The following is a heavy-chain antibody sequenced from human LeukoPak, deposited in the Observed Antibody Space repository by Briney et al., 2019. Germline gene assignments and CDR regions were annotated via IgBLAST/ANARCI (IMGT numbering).Heavy chain of an antibody. CDR2: IYTSGST. D-gene: IGHD3-10*01. Sequence: PSETLSLTCTVSGGSISSGSYYWSWIRQPAGKGLEWIGRIYTSGSTNYNPSLKSRVTISVDTSKNQFSLKLSSVTAADTAVYYCARVYKRHGSVNWYFDLWGRGTLVTVSS. CDR1: GGSISSGSYY. CDR3: ARVYKRHGSVNWYFDL. J-gene: IGHJ2*01. V-gene: IGHV4-61*02.